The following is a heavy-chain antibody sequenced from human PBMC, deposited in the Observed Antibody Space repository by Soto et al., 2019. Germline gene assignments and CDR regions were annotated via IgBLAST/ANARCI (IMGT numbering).Heavy chain of an antibody. Sequence: SETLSLTCTVSGGSISGRCWSWVRQSPGKGLEWIGYFCYTGSTNYNPSLKSRVTISVDRSKTQCSLKLTSVTAADTAVYYCAKRHYDSSGYYIIDHWCEGTLVTVSS. CDR2: FCYTGST. CDR1: GGSISGRC. J-gene: IGHJ5*02. D-gene: IGHD3-22*01. V-gene: IGHV4-59*01. CDR3: AKRHYDSSGYYIIDH.